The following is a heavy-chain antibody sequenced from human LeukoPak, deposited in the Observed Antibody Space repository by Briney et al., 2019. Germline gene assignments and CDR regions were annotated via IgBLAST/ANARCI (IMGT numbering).Heavy chain of an antibody. CDR2: INSDGSST. V-gene: IGHV3-74*01. Sequence: PGGSLRLSCAASGFTFSSYWMHWVRQAPGTGLVWVSRINSDGSSTSYADSVKGRFTISRDNAKNTLYLQMNSLRAEDTAVYYCARGGLSDSSGYYLHRGQGTLVTVSS. J-gene: IGHJ4*02. D-gene: IGHD3-22*01. CDR3: ARGGLSDSSGYYLH. CDR1: GFTFSSYW.